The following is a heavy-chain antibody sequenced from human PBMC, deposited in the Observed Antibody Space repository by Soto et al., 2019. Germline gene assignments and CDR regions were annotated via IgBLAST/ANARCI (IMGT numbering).Heavy chain of an antibody. CDR2: VLPLYNKA. Sequence: VQLTQSEAQLKQPGSSMKVSCHNSGYHFEVYSLNWVRQVPGLRPEWLGGVLPLYNKAIYPPQFQGRVTINADSSTKTVSLKMTSLRCDDSGIYFCARDQGGSLLSTWFDIWGPGTPVTVS. V-gene: IGHV1-69*14. CDR3: ARDQGGSLLSTWFDI. CDR1: GYHFEVYS. J-gene: IGHJ5*02. D-gene: IGHD1-26*01.